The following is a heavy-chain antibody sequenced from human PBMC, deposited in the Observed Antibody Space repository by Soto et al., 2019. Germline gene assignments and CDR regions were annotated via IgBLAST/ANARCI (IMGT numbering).Heavy chain of an antibody. CDR2: IIPMLPVT. D-gene: IGHD2-2*01. V-gene: IGHV1-69*02. J-gene: IGHJ3*01. CDR3: SIGSWSAETFDV. Sequence: QVHLIQSGAEVKKPGSSVNVSCKAAGGTFNTYTLFWVRQAPGHGLEWMGRIIPMLPVTNSAQKFQGRLTLTAHKSTGTAFMELTSLTSDDTAVDYCSIGSWSAETFDVWGQGTMVTVSS. CDR1: GGTFNTYT.